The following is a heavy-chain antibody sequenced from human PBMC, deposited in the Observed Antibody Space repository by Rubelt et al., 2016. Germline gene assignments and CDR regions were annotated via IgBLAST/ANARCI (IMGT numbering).Heavy chain of an antibody. CDR2: IYYSGTT. Sequence: QLQLQESGPGLVKPSETLSLTCTVSGASISSSSYYWGWVRQPPGKGLEWIANIYYSGTTYYNPSLKSRVTISGDTSKSQFPLRLSSGTAADTAVYYCATGTTVTTGLAYWGQGTLVTVSS. V-gene: IGHV4-39*01. CDR1: GASISSSSYY. J-gene: IGHJ4*02. D-gene: IGHD4-17*01. CDR3: ATGTTVTTGLAY.